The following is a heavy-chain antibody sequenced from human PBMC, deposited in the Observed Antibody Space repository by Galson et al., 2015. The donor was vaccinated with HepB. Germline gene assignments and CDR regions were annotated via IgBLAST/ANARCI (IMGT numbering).Heavy chain of an antibody. V-gene: IGHV3-21*01. CDR2: ISGNSDYI. J-gene: IGHJ4*02. CDR3: ASESWGSFEF. Sequence: SLRLSCAASDFTFTSYTMNWVRQAPGKGLVGVASISGNSDYIYYADSVKGRFTIFRDNAKNSLYLQMNSLRAEDTAVYYCASESWGSFEFWGQGTLVTVSS. CDR1: DFTFTSYT. D-gene: IGHD7-27*01.